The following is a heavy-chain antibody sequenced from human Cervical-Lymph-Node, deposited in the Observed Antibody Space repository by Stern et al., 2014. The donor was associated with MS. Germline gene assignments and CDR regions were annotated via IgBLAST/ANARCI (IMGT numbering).Heavy chain of an antibody. Sequence: VQLVESGPGLVKPSQTLSLTCTVSGGSISGGDFYWSWIRQPAGKGLEWIGRVYASGSTVYNPSLRSRATMPVDPSRNQFPLRLPSVTAADTAVYYCARDRLYDTVWYQWYFDLWGRGTLVTVSS. J-gene: IGHJ2*01. CDR1: GGSISGGDFY. D-gene: IGHD3-16*01. V-gene: IGHV4-61*02. CDR2: VYASGST. CDR3: ARDRLYDTVWYQWYFDL.